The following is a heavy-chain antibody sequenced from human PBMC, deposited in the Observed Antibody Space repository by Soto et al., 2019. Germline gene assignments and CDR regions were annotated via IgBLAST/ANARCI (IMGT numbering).Heavy chain of an antibody. CDR2: IYYSGST. J-gene: IGHJ4*02. V-gene: IGHV4-31*03. CDR1: GVSISSGGYY. Sequence: SETLSLTCTVSGVSISSGGYYWIRIRQHPGKGLEWIGYIYYSGSTYYNPSLKSRVTISVDTSKNQFSLKLSSVTAADTAVYYCARISFDWLLFYFDYWGQGTLVTVSS. CDR3: ARISFDWLLFYFDY. D-gene: IGHD3-9*01.